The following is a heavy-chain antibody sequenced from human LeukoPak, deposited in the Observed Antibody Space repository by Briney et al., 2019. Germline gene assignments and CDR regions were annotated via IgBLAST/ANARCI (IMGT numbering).Heavy chain of an antibody. J-gene: IGHJ4*02. CDR3: ARTLRGGGALDY. D-gene: IGHD3-16*01. CDR2: IKEDGSEK. Sequence: PGGSLRLSCAASGFTFSNYWLNWVRQAPGKGLEWVANIKEDGSEKYYVDSVKGRFTISRDNAKNSLFLPMNSLRAEDTAVYYCARTLRGGGALDYWGQGTLVTVSS. CDR1: GFTFSNYW. V-gene: IGHV3-7*03.